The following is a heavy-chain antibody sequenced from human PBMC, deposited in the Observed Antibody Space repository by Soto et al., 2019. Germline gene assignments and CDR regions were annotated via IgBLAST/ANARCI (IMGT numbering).Heavy chain of an antibody. Sequence: EVQLLESGGGLVQPGGSLRLSCAASGFTFSSYAMSWVRQAPGKGLEWVSAISGSGGSTYYADSVKGRFTISRDNSKNTLYLQMNSLRAEDTAVYYCVSRYGDYLCYFEYWGQGTLVTVSS. CDR2: ISGSGGST. D-gene: IGHD4-17*01. CDR3: VSRYGDYLCYFEY. J-gene: IGHJ4*02. CDR1: GFTFSSYA. V-gene: IGHV3-23*01.